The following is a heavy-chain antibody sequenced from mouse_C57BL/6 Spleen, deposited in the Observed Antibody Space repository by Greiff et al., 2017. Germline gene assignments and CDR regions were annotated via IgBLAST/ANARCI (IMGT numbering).Heavy chain of an antibody. V-gene: IGHV1-72*01. CDR3: ARYYYGSSSYWYFDV. J-gene: IGHJ1*03. D-gene: IGHD1-1*01. CDR1: GYTFTSYW. Sequence: QFQLQQPGAELVKPGASVKLSCKASGYTFTSYWMHWVKQRPGRGLEWIGRIDPNSGGTTYNEKFKSKATLTVDKPSSTAYMQLSSLTSEDSAVYYCARYYYGSSSYWYFDVWGTGTTVTVSS. CDR2: IDPNSGGT.